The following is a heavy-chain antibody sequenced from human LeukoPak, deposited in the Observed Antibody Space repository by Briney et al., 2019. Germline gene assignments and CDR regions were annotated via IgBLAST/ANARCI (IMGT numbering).Heavy chain of an antibody. CDR3: ARDPYSGTYGDTYYYYMDV. CDR2: ISSSSRDI. Sequence: GGSLRLSCAASGFMFSTYSMNWVRQAPGKGLEWVASISSSSRDIYYADSVKGRFSISRDNAKNSLYLQMNSLRAEDTAVYYCARDPYSGTYGDTYYYYMDVWGKGTTVTISS. V-gene: IGHV3-21*01. J-gene: IGHJ6*03. D-gene: IGHD1-26*01. CDR1: GFMFSTYS.